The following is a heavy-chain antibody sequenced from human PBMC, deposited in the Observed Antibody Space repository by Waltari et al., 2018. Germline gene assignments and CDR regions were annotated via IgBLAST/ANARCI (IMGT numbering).Heavy chain of an antibody. J-gene: IGHJ4*02. Sequence: QVQLVESGGGVVQPGKSLRLYCAASGFSLSSYVMHWVRQAPGRGLNGVALILLQGGDEYYADSVGGPLTISRDNSKNILYLHIDSLRVDDTAVYYCAKDAFENTYLDHWGQGTLVTVSS. CDR3: AKDAFENTYLDH. CDR2: ILLQGGDE. V-gene: IGHV3-30*18. CDR1: GFSLSSYV.